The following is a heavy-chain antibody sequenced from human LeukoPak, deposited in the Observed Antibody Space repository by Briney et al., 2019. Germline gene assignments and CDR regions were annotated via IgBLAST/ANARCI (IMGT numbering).Heavy chain of an antibody. CDR3: AIIQRGEYAFDI. D-gene: IGHD2-2*01. CDR2: ISSSSSYI. J-gene: IGHJ3*02. V-gene: IGHV3-21*01. CDR1: GFTFSSYS. Sequence: GGSLRLSCAASGFTFSSYSMNWVRQAPGKGLEWVSSISSSSSYIYYADSVKGRFTISRDNAKNSLYLQMNSLRAEDTAVYYCAIIQRGEYAFDIWGQGTMVTVSS.